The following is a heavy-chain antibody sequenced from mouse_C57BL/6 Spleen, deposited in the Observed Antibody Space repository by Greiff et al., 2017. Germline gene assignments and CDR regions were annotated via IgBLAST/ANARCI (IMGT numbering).Heavy chain of an antibody. J-gene: IGHJ4*01. CDR2: ISNLAYSI. CDR3: ARLYYGNYYAMDY. Sequence: EVQRVESGGGLVQPGGSLKLSCAASGFTFSDYGMAWVRQAPRKGPEWVAFISNLAYSIYYADTVTGRFTISRENAKNTLYLEMSSLRSEDTAMYYCARLYYGNYYAMDYWGQGTSVTVSS. V-gene: IGHV5-15*01. CDR1: GFTFSDYG. D-gene: IGHD2-1*01.